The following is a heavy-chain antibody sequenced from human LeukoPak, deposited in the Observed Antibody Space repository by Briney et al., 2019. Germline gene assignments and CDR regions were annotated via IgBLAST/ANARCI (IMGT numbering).Heavy chain of an antibody. CDR3: ARDDCISISFYHNWFDP. D-gene: IGHD2-2*01. CDR1: GFTFSSYW. J-gene: IGHJ5*02. CDR2: ITQDGSEQ. V-gene: IGHV3-7*01. Sequence: GGSLRLSCAASGFTFSSYWMSWVRQAPGKGLEWVVYITQDGSEQYYVDSVKARFTIYRDNAKNSLYLQMNSLRAYDTAVYYCARDDCISISFYHNWFDPWGQGTLVTVSS.